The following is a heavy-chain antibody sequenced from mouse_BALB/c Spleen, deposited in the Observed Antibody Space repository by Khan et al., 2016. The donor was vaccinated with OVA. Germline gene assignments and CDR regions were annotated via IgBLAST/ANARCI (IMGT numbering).Heavy chain of an antibody. V-gene: IGHV1-84*02. Sequence: QVQLQQPGPELVKPGASVKISCKASGYTFTDYYINWVKQKPGQGLEWIGWIYPGSANARYSEKFKGKATLTVDPSSSTAFMQLSSLTSEDTAVYFCAGGFDYWGQGTTLTVSS. J-gene: IGHJ2*01. CDR2: IYPGSANA. CDR1: GYTFTDYY. CDR3: AGGFDY.